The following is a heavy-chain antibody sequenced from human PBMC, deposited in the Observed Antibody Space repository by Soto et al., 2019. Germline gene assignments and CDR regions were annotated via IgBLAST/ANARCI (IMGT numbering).Heavy chain of an antibody. CDR2: ISGSGVST. J-gene: IGHJ3*02. V-gene: IGHV3-23*01. D-gene: IGHD1-1*01. CDR1: GFTFSRYT. Sequence: PGGSLRLSCAASGFTFSRYTMTWVRQGPGKGLECVSGISGSGVSTFYADSVKGRFTISSDSSRTTVYLQMNSLRPDDTAVYSCATWHLQEHAYDIWGQGTMVTVSS. CDR3: ATWHLQEHAYDI.